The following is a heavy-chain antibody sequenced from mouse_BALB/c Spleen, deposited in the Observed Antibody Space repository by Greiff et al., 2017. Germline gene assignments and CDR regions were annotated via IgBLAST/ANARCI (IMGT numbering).Heavy chain of an antibody. CDR2: IDPENGDT. CDR3: NAVGYDAWFAY. CDR1: GFNIKDYY. J-gene: IGHJ3*01. D-gene: IGHD2-2*01. Sequence: EVKLQESGAELVRSGASVTLSCTASGFNIKDYYMHWVKQRPEQGLEWIGWIDPENGDTEYAPKFQGKATMTADTSSNTAYLQLSSLTSEDTAVYYCNAVGYDAWFAYWGQGTLVTVSA. V-gene: IGHV14-4*02.